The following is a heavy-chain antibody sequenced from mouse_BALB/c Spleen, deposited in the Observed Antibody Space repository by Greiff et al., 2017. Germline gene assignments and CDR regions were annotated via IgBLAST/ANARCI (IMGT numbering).Heavy chain of an antibody. CDR2: IWGDGST. V-gene: IGHV2-6-7*01. J-gene: IGHJ1*01. Sequence: VQRVESGPGLVAPSQSLSITCTVSGFSLTGYGVNWVRQPPGKGLEWLGMIWGDGSTDYNSALKSRLSISKDNSKSQVFLKMNSLQTDDTARYYCALIYYGTSWYFDVWGAGTTVTVSS. CDR1: GFSLTGYG. CDR3: ALIYYGTSWYFDV. D-gene: IGHD2-1*01.